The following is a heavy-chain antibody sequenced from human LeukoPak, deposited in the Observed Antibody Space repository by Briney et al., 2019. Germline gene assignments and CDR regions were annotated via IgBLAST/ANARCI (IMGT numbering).Heavy chain of an antibody. CDR2: VNPNSGNT. CDR3: ARPSQASSSNTNYYYYGMDV. J-gene: IGHJ6*02. D-gene: IGHD6-6*01. CDR1: GYTFTSYD. V-gene: IGHV1-8*01. Sequence: ASVKVSCKASGYTFTSYDISWVRQATGQGLEWMGWVNPNSGNTGYAQKFQGRVTMTRNTSMSTAYMELSSLRSEDTAVYYCARPSQASSSNTNYYYYGMDVWGQGTTVTVSS.